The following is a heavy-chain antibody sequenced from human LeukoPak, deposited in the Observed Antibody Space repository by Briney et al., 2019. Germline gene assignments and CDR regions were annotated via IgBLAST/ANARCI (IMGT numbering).Heavy chain of an antibody. V-gene: IGHV3-23*01. Sequence: GGSLRLSCAASGFAFSSHAMCWVRQAPGKGLEWVSSIDISGGSTYYADSAEGRFTISRDNSKNTLYLQMNGLRVEDTALYYCANEVRPNDYWGQGTLVTVSS. J-gene: IGHJ4*02. CDR1: GFAFSSHA. CDR2: IDISGGST. D-gene: IGHD1-1*01. CDR3: ANEVRPNDY.